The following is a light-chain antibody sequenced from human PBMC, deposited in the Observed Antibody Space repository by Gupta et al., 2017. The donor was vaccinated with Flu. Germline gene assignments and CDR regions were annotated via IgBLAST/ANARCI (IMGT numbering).Light chain of an antibody. CDR2: AAS. V-gene: IGKV1-39*01. J-gene: IGKJ1*01. CDR1: QTITTY. CDR3: QQSYSTPWT. Sequence: DIQMTQSPPSLSASVGDRVTITCRLSQTITTYLNWYQQKPGKAPSLLIYAASNLESGVPSRFVGSGSGTDFTLTISSLQPEDFASYYCQQSYSTPWTFGQGTKVEIK.